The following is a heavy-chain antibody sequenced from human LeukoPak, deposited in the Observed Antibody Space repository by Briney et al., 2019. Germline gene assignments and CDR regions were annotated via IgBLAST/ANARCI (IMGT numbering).Heavy chain of an antibody. CDR2: INPNSGGT. CDR1: GYTFTDYY. V-gene: IGHV1-2*02. Sequence: ASVTVSCKASGYTFTDYYIHWVRQAPGQGLEWMGWINPNSGGTNYAQKFQGRVTMTRDTSISTAYMELSRLRSDDTAVYYCAREVDSRDYWGQGTLVTVSS. CDR3: AREVDSRDY. D-gene: IGHD3-22*01. J-gene: IGHJ4*02.